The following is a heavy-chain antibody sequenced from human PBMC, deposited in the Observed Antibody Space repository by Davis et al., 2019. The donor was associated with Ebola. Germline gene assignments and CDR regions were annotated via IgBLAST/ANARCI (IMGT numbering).Heavy chain of an antibody. CDR1: GGSFSGYY. Sequence: SETLSLTCAVYGGSFSGYYWSWIRQPPGKGLEWIGEINHGGSTNYNPSLKSRVTISVDTSKNPFSLKLSSVTAADTAVYYCARVYIVVVPAPRGAWFDPWGQGTLVTVSS. CDR3: ARVYIVVVPAPRGAWFDP. J-gene: IGHJ5*02. D-gene: IGHD2-2*01. V-gene: IGHV4-34*01. CDR2: INHGGST.